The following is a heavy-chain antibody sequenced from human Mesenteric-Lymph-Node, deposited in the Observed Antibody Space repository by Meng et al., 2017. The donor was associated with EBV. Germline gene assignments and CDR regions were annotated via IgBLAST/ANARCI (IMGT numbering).Heavy chain of an antibody. Sequence: QVQVVQSGAEVKKPGSSVKVSCKASGGTFSSYALSWVRQAPGQGLEWMGGIIPIFGTADYAHKFQGRVTMTRDTSTNTVYMELSSLRSEDTAVYFCASAWGSGSELDPWGQGTLVTVSS. J-gene: IGHJ5*02. D-gene: IGHD3-22*01. CDR3: ASAWGSGSELDP. CDR1: GGTFSSYA. CDR2: IIPIFGTA. V-gene: IGHV1-69*06.